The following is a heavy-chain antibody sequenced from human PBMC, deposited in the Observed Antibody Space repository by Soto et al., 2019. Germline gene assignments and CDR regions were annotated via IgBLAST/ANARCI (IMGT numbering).Heavy chain of an antibody. D-gene: IGHD4-17*01. V-gene: IGHV3-30-3*01. J-gene: IGHJ4*02. CDR3: ARRLATTVSALGY. Sequence: QVQLVPSGGGVVQAGNSLRLSCTASGLTFTSSSFHWVRQAPGKGLEWVAVISENGDRQYSTESVRGRFLISRDSSKNTVYLQMNSLRPEDTGVYFCARRLATTVSALGYWGQGALVTVSS. CDR1: GLTFTSSS. CDR2: ISENGDRQ.